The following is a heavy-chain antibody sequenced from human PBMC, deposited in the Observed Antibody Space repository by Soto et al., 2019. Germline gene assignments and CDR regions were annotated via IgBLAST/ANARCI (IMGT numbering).Heavy chain of an antibody. Sequence: EVQLVESGGMLVQPGGSLRLSCAASGLTLSTSSMNWVRQAPGKGLEWISYIRRHTSVTAYADSVKGRFTISRDSAKNSLYLQMDSLSAEDTAVYYCAQVAVSRYYTVDRWGQGTLVTVSS. CDR3: AQVAVSRYYTVDR. J-gene: IGHJ5*02. V-gene: IGHV3-48*01. CDR2: IRRHTSVT. D-gene: IGHD3-22*01. CDR1: GLTLSTSS.